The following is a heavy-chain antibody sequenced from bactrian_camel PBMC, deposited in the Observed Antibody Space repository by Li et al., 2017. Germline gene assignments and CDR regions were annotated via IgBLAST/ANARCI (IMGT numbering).Heavy chain of an antibody. Sequence: VQLVESGGGLVQPGGSLRLSCAASGFTFRTTDMSWVRQAPGKGLEWVSGINSRTDGTTVYAESVKGRFTIAQDNAENTTYLQMNDLETADTATYYCAADKRGPNWLSWDNYNYRGQGTQVTVS. D-gene: IGHD8*01. CDR1: GFTFRTTD. CDR3: AADKRGPNWLSWDNYNY. J-gene: IGHJ4*01. CDR2: INSRTDGTT. V-gene: IGHV3S40*01.